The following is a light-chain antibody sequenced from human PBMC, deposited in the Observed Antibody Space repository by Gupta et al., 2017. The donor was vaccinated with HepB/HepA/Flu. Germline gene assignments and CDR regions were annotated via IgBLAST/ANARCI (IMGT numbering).Light chain of an antibody. CDR2: QDT. CDR1: KLGDKY. V-gene: IGLV3-1*01. CDR3: QAWDTGTVV. Sequence: SYEVPQPPSVSVSPGQTASTSCSGNKLGDKYVYWYQQKSGQSPVMVIYQDTKRPSGIPERFSGSNSGNTATLTISGTQAMDEADYYCQAWDTGTVVFGGGTKLTVL. J-gene: IGLJ2*01.